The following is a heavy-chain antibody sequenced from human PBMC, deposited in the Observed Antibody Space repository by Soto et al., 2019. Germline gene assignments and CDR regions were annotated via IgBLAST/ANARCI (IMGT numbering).Heavy chain of an antibody. Sequence: QVQLVESGGGVVQPGRSLSVSCAASGFSFSSYSMHWVRQAPGKGLEWVALISYDGNKKYYADSVKCRLTISRDNSKNTLYLQMISLRTEDTAVYYCARDYGSTWPIDYWGQGTLVTVSS. CDR2: ISYDGNKK. J-gene: IGHJ4*02. CDR1: GFSFSSYS. CDR3: ARDYGSTWPIDY. V-gene: IGHV3-30-3*01. D-gene: IGHD6-13*01.